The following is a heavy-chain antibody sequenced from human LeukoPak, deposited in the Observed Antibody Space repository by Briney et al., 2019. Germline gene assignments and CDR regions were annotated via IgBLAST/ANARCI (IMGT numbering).Heavy chain of an antibody. CDR3: ARGGDPSTFADFDY. J-gene: IGHJ4*02. Sequence: SETLSLACAVYGGSFSGYYWSWIRQPPGKGLEWIGEINHSGSTNYNPSLKSRVTISVDTSKNQFSLKLSSVTAADTAVYYCARGGDPSTFADFDYWGQGTLVTVSS. D-gene: IGHD2/OR15-2a*01. CDR1: GGSFSGYY. V-gene: IGHV4-34*01. CDR2: INHSGST.